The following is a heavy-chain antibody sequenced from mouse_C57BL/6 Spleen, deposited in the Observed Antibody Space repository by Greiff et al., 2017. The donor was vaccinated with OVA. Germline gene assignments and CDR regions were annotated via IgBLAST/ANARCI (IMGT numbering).Heavy chain of an antibody. CDR2: INPGSGGT. J-gene: IGHJ4*01. CDR1: GYAFTNYL. D-gene: IGHD2-2*01. CDR3: ARDWFYAMDY. Sequence: VQLQQSGAELVRPGTSVKVSCKASGYAFTNYLIEWVKQRPGQGLEWIGVINPGSGGTNYNEKFKGKATLTADKSSSTAYMQLSSLTSEDSAVYFCARDWFYAMDYWGQGTSVTVSS. V-gene: IGHV1-54*01.